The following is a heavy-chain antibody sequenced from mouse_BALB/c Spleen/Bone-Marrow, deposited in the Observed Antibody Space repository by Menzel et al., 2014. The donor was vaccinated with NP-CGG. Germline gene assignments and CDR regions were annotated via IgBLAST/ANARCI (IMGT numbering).Heavy chain of an antibody. J-gene: IGHJ1*01. Sequence: EVKLVESGAELVKPGASVKLSCTASGFNIKDTYMHWVKQRPEQGLEWIGRIDPANGNTKYDPKFQGKATITADTSSNTAYLQLSSLTSEDTAVYYCATMSTDWYFDVWGAGTTVTVSS. CDR3: ATMSTDWYFDV. CDR2: IDPANGNT. D-gene: IGHD2-4*01. CDR1: GFNIKDTY. V-gene: IGHV14-3*02.